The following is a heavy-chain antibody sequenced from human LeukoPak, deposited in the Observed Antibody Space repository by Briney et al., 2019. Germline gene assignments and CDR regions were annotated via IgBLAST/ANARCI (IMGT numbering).Heavy chain of an antibody. CDR3: AHIAPPTFVLRYFDWLQPDAFDI. CDR1: GFSLSTSGVG. D-gene: IGHD3-9*01. CDR2: IYWNDDK. Sequence: SGPTLVNPTHTLTLTCTFSGFSLSTSGVGVGWIRQPPGKALEWLALIYWNDDKRYSPSLKSRLTITKDTSKNQVVLTMTNMDPVDAATYYCAHIAPPTFVLRYFDWLQPDAFDIWGQGTMVTVSS. V-gene: IGHV2-5*01. J-gene: IGHJ3*02.